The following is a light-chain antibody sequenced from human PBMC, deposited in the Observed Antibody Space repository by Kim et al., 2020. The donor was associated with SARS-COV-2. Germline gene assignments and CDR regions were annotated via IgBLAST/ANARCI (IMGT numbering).Light chain of an antibody. CDR2: DVR. Sequence: QSALTQPRSVSGSPGQSVTIPCTGTSNDIGGYNSVSWFQQHPGKAPKLMIYDVRQRPSGVPDRFSGSKSGNTASLTISGLQAEDEADYYCCSYAGSYTLVFGGGNQLTVL. V-gene: IGLV2-11*01. CDR3: CSYAGSYTLV. J-gene: IGLJ3*02. CDR1: SNDIGGYNS.